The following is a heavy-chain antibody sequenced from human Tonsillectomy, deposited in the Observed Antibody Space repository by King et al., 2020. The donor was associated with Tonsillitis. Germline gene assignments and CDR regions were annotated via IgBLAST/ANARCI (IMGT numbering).Heavy chain of an antibody. CDR1: GFSRTTNGMC. D-gene: IGHD5-12*01. Sequence: TLKESGPALVKPTQTLTLTCTFSGFSRTTNGMCVSWIRQPPGKALEWLALIDWDDDKYYSTSLKTRLTISKDTSKNQVVLRMTNMDPIDTATYYCARLHGDSGYDGGIYYYYGMDVWGQGTTVTVSS. CDR2: IDWDDDK. CDR3: ARLHGDSGYDGGIYYYYGMDV. J-gene: IGHJ6*02. V-gene: IGHV2-70*13.